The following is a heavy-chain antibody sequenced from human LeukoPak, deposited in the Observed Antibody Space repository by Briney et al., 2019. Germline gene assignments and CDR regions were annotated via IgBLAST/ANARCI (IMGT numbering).Heavy chain of an antibody. V-gene: IGHV3-48*04. J-gene: IGHJ4*02. D-gene: IGHD1-20*01. CDR1: GFTFSSYG. CDR2: ISSSGSTL. CDR3: ARRRYNWNAIDY. Sequence: QPGGPLRLSCAASGFTFSSYGMHWVRQAPGKGLEWVSYISSSGSTLYYADSVKGRITISRDNAKDSLYLQMNSLRAEDTAVYYCARRRYNWNAIDYWGQGTLVTVSS.